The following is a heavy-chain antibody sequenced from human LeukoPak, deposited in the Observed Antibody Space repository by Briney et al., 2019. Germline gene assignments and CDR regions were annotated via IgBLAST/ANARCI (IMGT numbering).Heavy chain of an antibody. CDR2: IKHSGST. CDR1: GGSFSGYY. D-gene: IGHD1-1*01. CDR3: ARGFGWNGRNYYYYYGMDV. Sequence: PSETLSLTCAVYGGSFSGYYWSWIRQPPGKGLEWIGEIKHSGSTNYNPYLKSRVTISVDTSKNQFSLKLSSVTAADTAVYYCARGFGWNGRNYYYYYGMDVWGQGTTVTVSS. V-gene: IGHV4-34*01. J-gene: IGHJ6*02.